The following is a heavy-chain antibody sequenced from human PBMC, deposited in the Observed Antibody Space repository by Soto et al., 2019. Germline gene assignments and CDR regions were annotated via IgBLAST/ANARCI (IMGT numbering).Heavy chain of an antibody. Sequence: SETLSLTCSVSGYSISSGYYWGWIRQPPGKGLEWIGSIYHSGSTYYNPSLKSRVTISVATSKNQFSLKLSSVTAADTAVYYCARGGDYYDSSGYFGPPTMDVWGQGTTVTSP. CDR3: ARGGDYYDSSGYFGPPTMDV. D-gene: IGHD3-22*01. CDR2: IYHSGST. V-gene: IGHV4-38-2*02. J-gene: IGHJ6*02. CDR1: GYSISSGYY.